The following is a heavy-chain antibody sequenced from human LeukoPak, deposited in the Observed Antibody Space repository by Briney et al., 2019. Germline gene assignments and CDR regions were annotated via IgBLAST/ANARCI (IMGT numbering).Heavy chain of an antibody. Sequence: ASVKVSCKASGYTFTSYGISWVRQAPGQGLEWMGWISAYNGNTNYAQKLQGRVTMTTDTSTSTAYMELRSLRSDDTAVYYCARVMRVAPPPLLWFGGARYYYMDVWGKGTTVTIPS. CDR3: ARVMRVAPPPLLWFGGARYYYMDV. V-gene: IGHV1-18*01. CDR1: GYTFTSYG. D-gene: IGHD3-10*01. J-gene: IGHJ6*03. CDR2: ISAYNGNT.